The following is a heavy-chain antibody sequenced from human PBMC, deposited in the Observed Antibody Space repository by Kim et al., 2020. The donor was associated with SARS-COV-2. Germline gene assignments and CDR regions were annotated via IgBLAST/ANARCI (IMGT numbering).Heavy chain of an antibody. CDR3: ARHIALMDWGSGGMDV. CDR2: IYPGDSDT. Sequence: GESLKISCKGSGYSFTSYWIGWVRQMPGKGLEWMGIIYPGDSDTRYSPSFQGQVTISADKSISTAYLQWSSLKASDTAMYYCARHIALMDWGSGGMDVWGQGTTVTVSS. J-gene: IGHJ6*02. D-gene: IGHD7-27*01. V-gene: IGHV5-51*01. CDR1: GYSFTSYW.